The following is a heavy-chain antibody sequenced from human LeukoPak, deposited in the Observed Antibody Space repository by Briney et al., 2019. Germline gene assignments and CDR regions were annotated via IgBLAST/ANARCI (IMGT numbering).Heavy chain of an antibody. CDR3: AKDLSSAITSALVLDV. CDR1: GFTFDDYA. D-gene: IGHD3-22*01. Sequence: SLRLSCAASGFTFDDYAMHWVRQAPGKGLEWVAGITWNRDNIGYGDSVKGRFTISRDNVKNVLYLQMNSLRPEDTALYYCAKDLSSAITSALVLDVWGQGTTV. J-gene: IGHJ6*02. CDR2: ITWNRDNI. V-gene: IGHV3-9*01.